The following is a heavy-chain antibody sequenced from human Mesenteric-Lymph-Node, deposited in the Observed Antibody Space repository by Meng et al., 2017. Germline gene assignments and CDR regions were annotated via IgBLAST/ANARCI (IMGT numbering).Heavy chain of an antibody. CDR1: GGSFSGYY. D-gene: IGHD2-21*02. CDR3: ARGAYCGGDCYWRSYYFDY. CDR2: IYYSGST. J-gene: IGHJ4*02. V-gene: IGHV4-34*01. Sequence: SETLSLTCAVYGGSFSGYYWSWIRQPPGKGLEWIGSIYYSGSTYYNPSLKSRVTISVDTSKNQFSLKLSSVTAADTAVYYCARGAYCGGDCYWRSYYFDYWGQGTLVTVSS.